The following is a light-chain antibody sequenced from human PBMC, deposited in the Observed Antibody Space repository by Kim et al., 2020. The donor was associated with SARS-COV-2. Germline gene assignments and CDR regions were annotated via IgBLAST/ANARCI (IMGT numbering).Light chain of an antibody. V-gene: IGKV1-39*01. CDR2: VAS. J-gene: IGKJ5*01. CDR1: HSIYTY. Sequence: DIQMTQSPSSLSASVGDRVTLTCRASHSIYTYLNWYQLKTGKAPKLLVYVASSLQSGVPSRFSGSGSGTDFTLTISSLQPENFATYYCQQSYSTTITFCQGTRLEIK. CDR3: QQSYSTTIT.